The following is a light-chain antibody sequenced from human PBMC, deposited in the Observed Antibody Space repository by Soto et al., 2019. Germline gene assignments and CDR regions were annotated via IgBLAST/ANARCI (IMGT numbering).Light chain of an antibody. CDR2: DAS. CDR3: QQRSNWPPIT. CDR1: QSVSSY. Sequence: EIVFAPSPATPSLSPGERATLSCQASQSVSSYLAWYQQKPGQAPRLLIYDASNRATGIPARFSGSGSGTDFTLTISSLEPEDFAVYYCQQRSNWPPITFGQGTRLEIK. J-gene: IGKJ5*01. V-gene: IGKV3-11*01.